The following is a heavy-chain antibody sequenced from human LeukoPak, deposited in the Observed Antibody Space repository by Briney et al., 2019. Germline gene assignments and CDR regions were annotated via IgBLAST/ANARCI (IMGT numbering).Heavy chain of an antibody. CDR2: INTNTGNP. V-gene: IGHV7-4-1*02. CDR1: GYTFSSYA. D-gene: IGHD3-10*01. Sequence: RGASVKVSCKASGYTFSSYAMHWVRQAPGQRLEWMGWINTNTGNPTYAQGFTGRFVFSLDTSVSTAYLQISSLKAEDTAVYYCARGVGYYGSGSYWAPSYYYGMDVWGQGTTVTVSS. J-gene: IGHJ6*02. CDR3: ARGVGYYGSGSYWAPSYYYGMDV.